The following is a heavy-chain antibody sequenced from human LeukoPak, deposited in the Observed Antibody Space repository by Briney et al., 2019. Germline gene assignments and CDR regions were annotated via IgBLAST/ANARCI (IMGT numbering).Heavy chain of an antibody. CDR2: INHSGST. V-gene: IGHV4-34*01. CDR3: ARGLSSGWLPKPGWFDP. Sequence: PSETLSLTCAVHGGSFSGYYWSWIRQPPGKGLEWIGEINHSGSTNYNPSLKSRVTISVDTSKNQFSLKLSSVTAADTAVYYCARGLSSGWLPKPGWFDPWGQGTLVTVSS. CDR1: GGSFSGYY. J-gene: IGHJ5*02. D-gene: IGHD6-19*01.